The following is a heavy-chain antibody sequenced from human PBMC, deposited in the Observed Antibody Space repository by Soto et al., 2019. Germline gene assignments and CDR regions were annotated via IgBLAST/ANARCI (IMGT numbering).Heavy chain of an antibody. Sequence: EVQLLESGGGVVQPGGSLRLSCAASGFTFSSSGMTWVRQDPGKGLEWVSGISGSGGSIYYADSVKGRFTISRDNSKNTLYLQMNSLRAEDTAVYFCAKAGGDCSGGSCYSGQGDYWGQGTLVTVSS. V-gene: IGHV3-23*01. CDR1: GFTFSSSG. CDR2: ISGSGGSI. J-gene: IGHJ4*02. CDR3: AKAGGDCSGGSCYSGQGDY. D-gene: IGHD2-15*01.